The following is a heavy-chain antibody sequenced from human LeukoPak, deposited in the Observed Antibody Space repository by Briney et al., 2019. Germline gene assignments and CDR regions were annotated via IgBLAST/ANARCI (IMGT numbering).Heavy chain of an antibody. CDR3: AKVAGYAFDY. Sequence: AGSLRLSCAPSGFTFSSYGMHRVRQAPGNGLEWVAFIRYVGSNKYYADSVKGRVTISRDNSKNTLYSQMNSLRAEYTAVYYCAKVAGYAFDYWGQGTLVTVSS. D-gene: IGHD1-1*01. CDR1: GFTFSSYG. CDR2: IRYVGSNK. V-gene: IGHV3-30*02. J-gene: IGHJ4*02.